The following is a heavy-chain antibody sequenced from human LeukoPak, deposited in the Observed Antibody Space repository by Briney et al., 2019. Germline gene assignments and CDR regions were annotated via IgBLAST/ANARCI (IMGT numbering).Heavy chain of an antibody. D-gene: IGHD4-17*01. Sequence: GGSLRLSCAASGFTFSSYVMNWVRQAPGKGLEWVSVISGSGVSTYYADSVKGRFTISRANSKNTLYLQMKRLRAEDTAVYYCAKGSYGDYVFPPPEYFQHWGQGTLVTVPS. J-gene: IGHJ1*01. CDR2: ISGSGVST. CDR1: GFTFSSYV. CDR3: AKGSYGDYVFPPPEYFQH. V-gene: IGHV3-23*01.